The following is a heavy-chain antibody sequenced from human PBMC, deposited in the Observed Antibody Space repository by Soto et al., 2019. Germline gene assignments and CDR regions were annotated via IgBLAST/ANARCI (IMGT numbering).Heavy chain of an antibody. CDR2: ISYDGSNE. V-gene: IGHV3-30-3*01. CDR3: ARDPKGYCSGGSCPGGFAFDI. D-gene: IGHD2-15*01. CDR1: GFTFSSYA. J-gene: IGHJ3*02. Sequence: PGGSLRLSCAASGFTFSSYAMHWVRQAPGKGLEWVAVISYDGSNEYYADSVKGRFTISRDNSKNTLYLQMNSLRAEDTAVYYCARDPKGYCSGGSCPGGFAFDIWGQGTMVTVSS.